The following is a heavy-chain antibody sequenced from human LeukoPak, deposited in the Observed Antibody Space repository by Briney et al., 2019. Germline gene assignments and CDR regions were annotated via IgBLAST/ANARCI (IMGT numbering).Heavy chain of an antibody. CDR2: IYHSGST. Sequence: SETLSLTCAVSGGPISSSNWWSWVRPPPGKGLEWIGEIYHSGSTNYNPSLKSRVTISVDKSKNQFSLKLSSVTAADTAVYYCARVEYSSGSFDYWGQGTLVTVSS. D-gene: IGHD6-19*01. CDR3: ARVEYSSGSFDY. CDR1: GGPISSSNW. V-gene: IGHV4-4*02. J-gene: IGHJ4*02.